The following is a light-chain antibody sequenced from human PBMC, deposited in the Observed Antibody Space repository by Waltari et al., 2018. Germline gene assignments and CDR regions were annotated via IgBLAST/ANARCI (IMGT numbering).Light chain of an antibody. CDR2: QDS. Sequence: SYELTQPPSVSVSPGQTASITCSGDKLGDKYVSWYQLKPGQSPVLVIYQDSQLPSGIPERFPGSNSGNTATLTISGTQAMDEADYYCQAWDSSTVVFGGGTKLTVL. J-gene: IGLJ2*01. CDR1: KLGDKY. CDR3: QAWDSSTVV. V-gene: IGLV3-1*01.